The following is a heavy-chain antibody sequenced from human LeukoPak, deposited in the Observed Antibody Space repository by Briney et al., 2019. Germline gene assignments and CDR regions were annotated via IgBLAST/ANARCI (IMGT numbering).Heavy chain of an antibody. D-gene: IGHD1-26*01. J-gene: IGHJ4*02. CDR3: AKARGGTYQTYFFGY. CDR2: SGSGGDI. V-gene: IGHV3-23*01. CDR1: GFSFSNFA. Sequence: QTGGSLRLSCAASGFSFSNFAMSWVRQAPGKELEWVSLSGSGGDIYYVDSVKGRFTISRDNSKNTLYLQMNSLRAEDTAVYYCAKARGGTYQTYFFGYWGQGTLVTVSS.